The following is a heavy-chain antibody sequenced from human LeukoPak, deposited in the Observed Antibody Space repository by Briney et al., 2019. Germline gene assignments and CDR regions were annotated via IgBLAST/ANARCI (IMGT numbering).Heavy chain of an antibody. D-gene: IGHD3-10*01. CDR1: GGSISSYY. J-gene: IGHJ6*02. CDR2: IYYSGGT. CDR3: ARDARQYCNGSGRDYYYYCMDV. V-gene: IGHV4-59*01. Sequence: SETLSLTCTVSGGSISSYYWSWIRQPPGKGLEWIGDIYYSGGTNYNPSLKSRVTISVDTSKNQFSLKLSSVTAADTAVYYCARDARQYCNGSGRDYYYYCMDVGGQGTTVTVSS.